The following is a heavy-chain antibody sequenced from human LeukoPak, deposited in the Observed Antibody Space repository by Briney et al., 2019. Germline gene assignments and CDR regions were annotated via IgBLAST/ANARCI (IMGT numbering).Heavy chain of an antibody. J-gene: IGHJ4*02. CDR2: ISYDGSNK. V-gene: IGHV3-30*18. CDR1: GXTFSSYG. D-gene: IGHD2-15*01. CDR3: AKDAVDCSGGSCYLDY. Sequence: PGGSLRLSCAASGXTFSSYGMHWVRQAPGKGLEWVAVISYDGSNKYYADSVKGRFTISRDNSKNTLYLQMNSLRAEDTAVYYCAKDAVDCSGGSCYLDYWGQGTLVTVSS.